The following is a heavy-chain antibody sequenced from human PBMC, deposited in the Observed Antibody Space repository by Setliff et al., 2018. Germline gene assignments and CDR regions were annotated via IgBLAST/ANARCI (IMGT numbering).Heavy chain of an antibody. CDR1: GYSIRSGYY. CDR3: VRDRTAYSYGLDV. V-gene: IGHV4-38-2*02. CDR2: IYHSGST. Sequence: PSETLSLTCAVSGYSIRSGYYWGWIRQPPGKGLEWIGSIYHSGSTYYSPSLKSRVTISVDTSKNQFSLNLRSVTAADTAVYYCVRDRTAYSYGLDVWGQGTTVTVSS. D-gene: IGHD5-18*01. J-gene: IGHJ6*02.